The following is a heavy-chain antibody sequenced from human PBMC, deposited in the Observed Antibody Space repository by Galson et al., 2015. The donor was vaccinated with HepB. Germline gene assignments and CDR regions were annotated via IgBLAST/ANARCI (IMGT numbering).Heavy chain of an antibody. CDR2: IYSGSST. D-gene: IGHD6-13*01. J-gene: IGHJ6*02. Sequence: SLRPSCAASGFTVSSNYMSWVRQASGKGLERVSVIYSGSSTYYADSVKGRSTISRDNSKNTLYLQMNSLRAEDTAVYYCASLGYSSSWYRYGMDVWGQGTTVTVSS. CDR3: ASLGYSSSWYRYGMDV. V-gene: IGHV3-66*02. CDR1: GFTVSSNY.